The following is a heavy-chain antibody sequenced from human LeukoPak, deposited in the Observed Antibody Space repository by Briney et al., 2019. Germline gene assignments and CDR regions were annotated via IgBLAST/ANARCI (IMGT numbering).Heavy chain of an antibody. J-gene: IGHJ6*02. D-gene: IGHD3-22*01. CDR3: TRAYDSSGYYDYYYGMDV. V-gene: IGHV3-30-3*01. CDR1: GSTFSRYS. Sequence: GGSLRLSCAASGSTFSRYSIHWVRQAPGKGLEWVAVISYDGSSEYYADSVKGRFTISRDNSKNTLHLQMNSLRAEDTAVYYCTRAYDSSGYYDYYYGMDVWGQGTTVTVSS. CDR2: ISYDGSSE.